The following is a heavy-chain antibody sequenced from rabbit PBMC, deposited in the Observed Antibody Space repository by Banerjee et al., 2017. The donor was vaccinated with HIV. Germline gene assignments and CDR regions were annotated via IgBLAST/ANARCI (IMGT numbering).Heavy chain of an antibody. CDR1: GFDFSSYG. CDR3: ASGGHADGDIWPYYFSL. Sequence: QEQLVESGGGLVQPGGSLKLSCKASGFDFSSYGVSWVRQAPGKGLEWIGYIDPVFGSTYYASWVNGRFTISSHNAQNTLYLQLNSLTAADTATYFCASGGHADGDIWPYYFSLWGPGTLVTVS. V-gene: IGHV1S47*01. D-gene: IGHD2-1*01. CDR2: IDPVFGST. J-gene: IGHJ4*01.